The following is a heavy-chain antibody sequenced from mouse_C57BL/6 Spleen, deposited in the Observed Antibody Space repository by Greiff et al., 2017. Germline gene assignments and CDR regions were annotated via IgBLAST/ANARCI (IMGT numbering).Heavy chain of an antibody. CDR2: IYPRSGNT. J-gene: IGHJ1*03. D-gene: IGHD2-4*01. CDR1: GYTFTSYG. CDR3: GRWNDYDGSYWYFEG. Sequence: VQLQQSGAELARPGASVKLSCKASGYTFTSYGISWVKQRTGQGLEWIGEIYPRSGNTYYNEKFKGKATLTADKSSSTAYMELRSLTSEDSAGYFCGRWNDYDGSYWYFEGGGTGTTGTVSS. V-gene: IGHV1-81*01.